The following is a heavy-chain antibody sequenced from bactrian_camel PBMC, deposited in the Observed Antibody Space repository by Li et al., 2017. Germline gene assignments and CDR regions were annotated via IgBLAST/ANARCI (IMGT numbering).Heavy chain of an antibody. V-gene: IGHV3S31*01. D-gene: IGHD3*01. J-gene: IGHJ4*01. CDR1: TWINSRY. CDR3: AAVRPLGGDMLGEGGYRY. CDR2: VDSVGDRT. Sequence: VQLVESGGGSVQAGESLRLSCTASTWINSRYMGWFRQAPEKEGEGVAAVDSVGDRTFNADSVRGRFTISRDTAKNTMYLQMNSLRPEDTATYYCAAVRPLGGDMLGEGGYRYWGQGTQVTVS.